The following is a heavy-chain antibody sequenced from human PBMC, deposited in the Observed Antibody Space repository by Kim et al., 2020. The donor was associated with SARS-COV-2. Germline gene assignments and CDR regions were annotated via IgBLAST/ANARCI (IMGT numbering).Heavy chain of an antibody. D-gene: IGHD5-12*01. J-gene: IGHJ4*02. CDR2: IYYIGNT. Sequence: SETLSLTCTVSGGSISSGDYYWGWIRQPPGKGLEYIGYIYYIGNTYYNSSLKNRVTISVDTSKNQFSLKLSSVTAADTAVYYCARLPRWLRTFDYWGQGT. V-gene: IGHV4-30-4*01. CDR3: ARLPRWLRTFDY. CDR1: GGSISSGDYY.